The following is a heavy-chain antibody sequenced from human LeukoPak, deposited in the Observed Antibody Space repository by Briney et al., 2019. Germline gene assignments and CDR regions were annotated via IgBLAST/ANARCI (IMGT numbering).Heavy chain of an antibody. CDR2: ISAYNGNT. Sequence: ASVKVSCKASGYTFTSYGISWVRQAPGQGLEWMGWISAYNGNTNYVQKFQGRVTMTTDISTSTAYMELRSLRSADTAVYYCARMYYYDSVFDSWGQGTLVTVSS. V-gene: IGHV1-18*01. CDR3: ARMYYYDSVFDS. D-gene: IGHD3-22*01. J-gene: IGHJ4*02. CDR1: GYTFTSYG.